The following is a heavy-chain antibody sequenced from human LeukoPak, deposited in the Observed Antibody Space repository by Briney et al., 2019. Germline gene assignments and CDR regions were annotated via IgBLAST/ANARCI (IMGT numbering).Heavy chain of an antibody. Sequence: GGSLRLSCAASGFTFSSHAMAWVRQAPGKGLEWVSAIGGLGSSTYYGDSVKGRFTISRDNSKNTVYLQMDSLRVEDTAVYYCARDPGVVAFHYFDFWGLGTLITVSS. V-gene: IGHV3-23*01. CDR2: IGGLGSST. CDR3: ARDPGVVAFHYFDF. J-gene: IGHJ4*02. CDR1: GFTFSSHA. D-gene: IGHD3-3*01.